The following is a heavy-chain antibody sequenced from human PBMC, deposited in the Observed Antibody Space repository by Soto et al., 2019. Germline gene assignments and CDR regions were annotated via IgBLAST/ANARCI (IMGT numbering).Heavy chain of an antibody. CDR3: ARHSSYYYDSSAYYDS. J-gene: IGHJ5*01. CDR2: IYTGGNT. V-gene: IGHV4-4*02. D-gene: IGHD3-22*01. CDR1: GAHLSTGNW. Sequence: QVHLQESGPGLVQSSGTLSLTCGVSGAHLSTGNWWTWVRQPPGKGLEWIGEIYTGGNTNYRPSLKSRVTISVYKANNQFSLRLTSVTAADTAVYYCARHSSYYYDSSAYYDSWGQGALVTVSS.